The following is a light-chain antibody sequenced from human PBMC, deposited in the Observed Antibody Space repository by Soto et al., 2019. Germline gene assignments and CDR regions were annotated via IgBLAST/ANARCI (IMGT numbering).Light chain of an antibody. CDR1: QSVSSYY. J-gene: IGKJ1*01. CDR2: AAS. Sequence: EIVLTQSPGTMSLSPGERATLSCRASQSVSSYYLAWYQQKPGQAPRLLIYAASSRATGIPDRFSGGGSGTDFTRTISRLEPEDVAVYYCQQCGSSPWTFGQGTKVEIK. CDR3: QQCGSSPWT. V-gene: IGKV3-20*01.